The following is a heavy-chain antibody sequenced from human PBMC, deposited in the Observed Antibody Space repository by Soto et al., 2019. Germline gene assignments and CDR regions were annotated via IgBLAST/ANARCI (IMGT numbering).Heavy chain of an antibody. J-gene: IGHJ4*02. D-gene: IGHD5-12*01. CDR2: IYWDDDK. V-gene: IGHV2-5*02. Sequence: GLDLEWLALIYWDDDKRYSPSLKSRLTITKDTSKNQVVLTMTNMDPVDTATYYCAHTAGYSGYDNPELDYWGQGTLVTVSS. CDR3: AHTAGYSGYDNPELDY.